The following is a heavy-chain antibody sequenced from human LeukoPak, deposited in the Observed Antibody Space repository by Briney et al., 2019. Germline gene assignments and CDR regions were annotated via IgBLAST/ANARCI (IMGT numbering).Heavy chain of an antibody. J-gene: IGHJ3*02. CDR3: VRVRGTYFHDAFDI. CDR1: GFTFSSYT. Sequence: GGSLRLSCAASGFTFSSYTMNWVRQPPGKGLEWISYISSSSDTIHYADSVKGRFTISRDSTKNSLSLQMNSLRDEDTAVYYRVRVRGTYFHDAFDIWGQGTMVTVSS. CDR2: ISSSSDTI. D-gene: IGHD1-26*01. V-gene: IGHV3-48*02.